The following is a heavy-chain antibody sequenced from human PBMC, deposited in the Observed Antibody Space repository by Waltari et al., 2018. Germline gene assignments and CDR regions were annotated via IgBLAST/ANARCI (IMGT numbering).Heavy chain of an antibody. D-gene: IGHD3-3*01. CDR3: ARFLWSGYYGYYFDY. J-gene: IGHJ4*02. CDR1: GGSISSGGYY. Sequence: QVQLQESGPGLVKPSQTLSLTCTVSGGSISSGGYYWSWIRQHPGKGLEWIGYIYYSGSTYYNPSLKSRVTISVDTSKNQFSLKLSSVTAADTAVYYCARFLWSGYYGYYFDYWGQGTLVTVSS. V-gene: IGHV4-31*03. CDR2: IYYSGST.